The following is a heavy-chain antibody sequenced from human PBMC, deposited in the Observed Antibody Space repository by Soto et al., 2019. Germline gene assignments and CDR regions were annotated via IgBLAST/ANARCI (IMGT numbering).Heavy chain of an antibody. J-gene: IGHJ3*02. Sequence: GGSLRLSCAASGFTFSNYGMSWVRQAQGKGLEWVSVISGSGGTTYYAESVKGRFTISRDNSKNTLFLQMDSLRAEDTGVYYCAKDQSYDRGGYYILDAFDIWGQGTMVTVS. CDR2: ISGSGGTT. D-gene: IGHD3-22*01. CDR1: GFTFSNYG. V-gene: IGHV3-23*01. CDR3: AKDQSYDRGGYYILDAFDI.